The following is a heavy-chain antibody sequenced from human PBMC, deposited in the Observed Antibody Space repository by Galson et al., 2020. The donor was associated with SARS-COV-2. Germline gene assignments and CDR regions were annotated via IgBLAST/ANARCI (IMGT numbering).Heavy chain of an antibody. V-gene: IGHV3-30*04. Sequence: GASLKISCAASGFTFSSYAMHWVRPAPGKGLGWVAVIWYDGSNKYSPDPEKGRFTISRDNSKNTLYLQMNSLRAEDTAVYYCARDLVGGYSYYFDYWGQGTLVTVSS. CDR2: IWYDGSNK. CDR3: ARDLVGGYSYYFDY. D-gene: IGHD3-22*01. CDR1: GFTFSSYA. J-gene: IGHJ4*02.